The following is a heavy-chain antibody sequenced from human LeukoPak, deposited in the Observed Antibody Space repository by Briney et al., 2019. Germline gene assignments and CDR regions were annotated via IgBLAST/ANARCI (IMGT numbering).Heavy chain of an antibody. Sequence: GGSLRLSCAASGFSFSGYAMSWVRQAPGRGLEWVSTISGSGGSTYNADSVKGRFTISRDYSTNTLYLQMNSLRAEDTAVYYCAKDLPDTRGVPYYYYYMDVWGKGTTVTVSS. J-gene: IGHJ6*03. CDR1: GFSFSGYA. V-gene: IGHV3-23*01. CDR2: ISGSGGST. D-gene: IGHD3-10*01. CDR3: AKDLPDTRGVPYYYYYMDV.